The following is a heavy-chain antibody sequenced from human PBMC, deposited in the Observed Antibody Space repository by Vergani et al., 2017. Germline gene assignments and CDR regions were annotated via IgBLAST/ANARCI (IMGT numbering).Heavy chain of an antibody. V-gene: IGHV1-69*12. CDR3: AGGGPGCGGDCYFY. J-gene: IGHJ4*02. CDR2: IIPIFGTA. CDR1: GGTFSSYA. Sequence: QVQLVQSGAEVKKPGASVKVSCKASGGTFSSYAISWVRQAPGQGLEWRGGIIPIFGTANYAQKFQGRGTITADESTSTAYMELSSRRSEDTAVYYCAGGGPGCGGDCYFYWGQGTLVTVSS. D-gene: IGHD2-21*02.